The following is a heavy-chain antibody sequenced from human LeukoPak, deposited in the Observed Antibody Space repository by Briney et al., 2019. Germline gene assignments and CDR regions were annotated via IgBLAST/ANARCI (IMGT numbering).Heavy chain of an antibody. D-gene: IGHD5-18*01. CDR2: ISSSGTTI. CDR3: AGDPRGFSYHTYDY. V-gene: IGHV3-11*01. J-gene: IGHJ4*02. Sequence: PGGSLRLSCAASGFSFSDYYMSWIRQSPGKGLEWISYISSSGTTIYYADSVKGRFTISRDNAKNPLSLQMNSLRADDTAVYYCAGDPRGFSYHTYDYWGQGTRVTVSS. CDR1: GFSFSDYY.